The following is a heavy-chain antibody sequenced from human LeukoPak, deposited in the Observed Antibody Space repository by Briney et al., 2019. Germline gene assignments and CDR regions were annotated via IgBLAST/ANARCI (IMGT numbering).Heavy chain of an antibody. J-gene: IGHJ4*02. CDR3: ARDLAAAGPGNFDY. Sequence: EGSLRLSCAVSGFTFSNYAMSWVRQTPGTGLEWLSAISPDGIYIYYADSVKGRFTTSRDNSKNTLYLQMNSLRAEDTAVYYCARDLAAAGPGNFDYWGQGTLVTVSS. CDR1: GFTFSNYA. D-gene: IGHD6-13*01. V-gene: IGHV3-23*01. CDR2: ISPDGIYI.